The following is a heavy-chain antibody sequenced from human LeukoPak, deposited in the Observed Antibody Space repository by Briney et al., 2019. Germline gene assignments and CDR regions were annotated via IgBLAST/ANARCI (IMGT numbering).Heavy chain of an antibody. D-gene: IGHD2-21*02. CDR2: ISPTSRYI. Sequence: PGGSLRLSCAASGFAFSSHSLNWVRQAPGKGPEWVSSISPTSRYIYSADSVKGRFTISRDNAKNSLYLQMSSLRAEDTAVYYCARVATAPPDYWGQGTLVTVSS. V-gene: IGHV3-21*01. CDR1: GFAFSSHS. J-gene: IGHJ4*02. CDR3: ARVATAPPDY.